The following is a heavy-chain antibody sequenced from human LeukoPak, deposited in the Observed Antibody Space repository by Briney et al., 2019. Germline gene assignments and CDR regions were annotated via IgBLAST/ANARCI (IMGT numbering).Heavy chain of an antibody. V-gene: IGHV3-30-3*01. CDR1: GFTFSSYA. D-gene: IGHD3-3*01. Sequence: PGGSLRLSCAASGFTFSSYAMHWVRQAPGKGLEWVAVISYDGSNKFYADSVKGRFTISRDNSKNTLYLQMNSLRAEDTAVYYCATVDSGYYDFWSTSEVPYYFDYWGQGTLVTVSS. CDR2: ISYDGSNK. CDR3: ATVDSGYYDFWSTSEVPYYFDY. J-gene: IGHJ4*02.